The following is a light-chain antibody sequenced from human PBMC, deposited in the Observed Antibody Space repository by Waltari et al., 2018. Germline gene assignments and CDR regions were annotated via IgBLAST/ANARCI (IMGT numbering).Light chain of an antibody. J-gene: IGKJ1*01. CDR1: QDVGTH. CDR2: GAS. Sequence: DIQMTQSPPSLSASVGDTITITCRASQDVGTHVKWYQDTPPKAPKRLIFGASSLQRGVPSRFSGRGSGTDFTLTVSSLQPEDFTTYCCQQSFSSPWTFGPGTQV. CDR3: QQSFSSPWT. V-gene: IGKV1-39*01.